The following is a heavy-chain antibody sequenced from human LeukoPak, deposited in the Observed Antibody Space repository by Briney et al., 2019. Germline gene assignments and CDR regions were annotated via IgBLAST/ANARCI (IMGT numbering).Heavy chain of an antibody. CDR2: INTNTGNP. V-gene: IGHV7-4-1*02. CDR1: GYTFTDYA. D-gene: IGHD1-7*01. J-gene: IGHJ5*02. CDR3: ARDPVVNVLELRVGDWFDP. Sequence: ASVKVSCKASGYTFTDYAMSWVRQAPGQGLESMGWINTNTGNPTYAQGFTGRFVFSLDTSVSTAYLQISSLKAEDTAVYYCARDPVVNVLELRVGDWFDPWGQGTLVTVSS.